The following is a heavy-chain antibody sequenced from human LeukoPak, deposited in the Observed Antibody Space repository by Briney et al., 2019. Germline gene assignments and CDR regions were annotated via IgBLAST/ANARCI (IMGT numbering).Heavy chain of an antibody. CDR3: ARGPDVTSNLLAVAGTGPFDY. V-gene: IGHV4-34*01. J-gene: IGHJ4*02. CDR2: INHSGST. Sequence: SETLSLTCAVYGGSFSGYYWSWIRQPPGKGLEWIGEINHSGSTNYNPSLKSRVTISVDTSKNQFSLKLSSVTAADTAVYYCARGPDVTSNLLAVAGTGPFDYWGQGTLVTVSS. CDR1: GGSFSGYY. D-gene: IGHD6-19*01.